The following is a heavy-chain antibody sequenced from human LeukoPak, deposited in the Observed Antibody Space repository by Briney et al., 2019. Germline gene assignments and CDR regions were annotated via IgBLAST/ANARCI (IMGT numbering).Heavy chain of an antibody. Sequence: GGSLRLSCAASGFTFRNNWMSWVRQAPGKGLEWVANIKQDGSNKNYMDSVKGRFTISRDNAKNSLSLQMNSLRAEDTAVYYCARVVTVAWSERRPGYYYMDVWGKGTTVTVS. D-gene: IGHD1-1*01. CDR1: GFTFRNNW. J-gene: IGHJ6*03. CDR3: ARVVTVAWSERRPGYYYMDV. CDR2: IKQDGSNK. V-gene: IGHV3-7*01.